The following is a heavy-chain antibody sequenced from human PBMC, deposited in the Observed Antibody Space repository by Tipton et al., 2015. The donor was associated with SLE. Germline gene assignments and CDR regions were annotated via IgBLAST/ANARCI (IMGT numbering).Heavy chain of an antibody. D-gene: IGHD6-19*01. J-gene: IGHJ4*02. Sequence: GLVKPSQTLSLTCAISGDSVSNNSAAWNWIRQSPSRGLEWLGRTYCRSKWYNDYPVSVKSRITINADTSKNHFSLQLNSVTPGDTAVYYCAREVGYNSIFDYWGQGTLVTVSS. CDR3: AREVGYNSIFDY. CDR1: GDSVSNNSAA. CDR2: TYCRSKWYN. V-gene: IGHV6-1*01.